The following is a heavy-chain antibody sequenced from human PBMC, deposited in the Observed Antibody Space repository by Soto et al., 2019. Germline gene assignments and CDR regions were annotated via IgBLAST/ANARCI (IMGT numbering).Heavy chain of an antibody. D-gene: IGHD4-17*01. J-gene: IGHJ4*02. V-gene: IGHV3-64*04. CDR1: GFTFSSYA. CDR3: TTDHDGDFDY. CDR2: ISSNGSNT. Sequence: HPGGSLRLSCSASGFTFSSYAMHWVRQAPGKGLEWVAAISSNGSNTYYADSVKGRFTISRDNSKNTLYLQMNSLRAEDTAVYYCTTDHDGDFDYWGQGTLVTVSS.